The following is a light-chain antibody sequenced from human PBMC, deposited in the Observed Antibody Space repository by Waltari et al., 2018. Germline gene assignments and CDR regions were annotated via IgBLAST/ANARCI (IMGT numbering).Light chain of an antibody. J-gene: IGLJ2*01. CDR3: QVWDTGSDQVV. CDR1: NIGSKS. V-gene: IGLV3-21*02. CDR2: DDN. Sequence: SYVLTQPPSVSVAPGQTANIICGGNNIGSKSVHWYQQKPGQAPVLVIHDDNDRPAGIPARFSGSNSGNTATLTIARVEAGDEADYFCQVWDTGSDQVVFGGGTKLSVL.